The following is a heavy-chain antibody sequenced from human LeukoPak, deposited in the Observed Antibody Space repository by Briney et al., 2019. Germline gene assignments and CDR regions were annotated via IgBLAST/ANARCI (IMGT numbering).Heavy chain of an antibody. D-gene: IGHD3-22*01. CDR2: TYHSGIT. Sequence: SETLSLTCTVSGYSIRSGYYWGWIRQPPRKGLEWIGSTYHSGITYYNPSLKSRVTISVDTSKNQFSLKLSSVTAADTAVYYCARYDYYDSSASTYYYYYIDVWGKGTTVTVSS. CDR1: GYSIRSGYY. CDR3: ARYDYYDSSASTYYYYYIDV. V-gene: IGHV4-38-2*02. J-gene: IGHJ6*03.